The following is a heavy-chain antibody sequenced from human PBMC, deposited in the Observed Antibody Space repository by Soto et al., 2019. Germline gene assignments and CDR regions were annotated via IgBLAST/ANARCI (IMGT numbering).Heavy chain of an antibody. J-gene: IGHJ4*01. CDR3: ARSPGGYDPPYFDY. D-gene: IGHD5-12*01. V-gene: IGHV3-48*01. CDR1: GFTFSSYS. CDR2: ISSSSSTI. Sequence: GGSLRLSCAASGFTFSSYSMNWVRQAPGKGLEWVSYISSSSSTIYYADSVKGRFTISRDNAKNSLYLQMNSLRAEDTAVYYCARSPGGYDPPYFDYWGQGTLVTVSS.